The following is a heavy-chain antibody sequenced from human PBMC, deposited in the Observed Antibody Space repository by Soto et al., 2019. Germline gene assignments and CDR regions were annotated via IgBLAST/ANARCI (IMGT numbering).Heavy chain of an antibody. CDR1: GFTFDDYA. Sequence: GGSLRLSCAASGFTFDDYAMHWVRQAPGKGLEWVSGISWNSGSIGYADSVKGRFTISRDNAKNSLYLQMNSLRAEDTALYYCAKDKYSGSPLPWYYFDYWGQGTLVTVSS. CDR2: ISWNSGSI. J-gene: IGHJ4*02. V-gene: IGHV3-9*01. CDR3: AKDKYSGSPLPWYYFDY. D-gene: IGHD3-10*01.